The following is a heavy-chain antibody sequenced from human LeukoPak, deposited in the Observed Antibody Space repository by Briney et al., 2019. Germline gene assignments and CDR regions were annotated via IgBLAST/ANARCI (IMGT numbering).Heavy chain of an antibody. Sequence: PGGSLRLSCAASGFTFSSYGMHWVRQAPGKGLEWVAFIRYDGSNKYYADSVKGRFTISRDNSKNTLYLQMNSLRAEDTAVYYCAKGGIAAAGSPLWYYYYYMDVWGKGTTVTISS. CDR3: AKGGIAAAGSPLWYYYYYMDV. J-gene: IGHJ6*03. V-gene: IGHV3-30*02. D-gene: IGHD6-13*01. CDR2: IRYDGSNK. CDR1: GFTFSSYG.